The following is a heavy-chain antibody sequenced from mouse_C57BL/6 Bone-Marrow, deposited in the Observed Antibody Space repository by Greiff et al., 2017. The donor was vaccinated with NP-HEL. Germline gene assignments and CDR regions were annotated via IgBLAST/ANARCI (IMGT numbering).Heavy chain of an antibody. J-gene: IGHJ4*01. CDR3: ARQGVIDAMDY. CDR2: ISNLAYST. Sequence: EVKLMESGGGLVQPGGSLKLSCAASGFTFSDYGMAWVRQAPRKGLEWVGFISNLAYSTYYADTVTGRFTISRENAKNTLYLEMSSLRSEDTATDYCARQGVIDAMDYWGQGTSVTVSA. CDR1: GFTFSDYG. V-gene: IGHV5-15*01.